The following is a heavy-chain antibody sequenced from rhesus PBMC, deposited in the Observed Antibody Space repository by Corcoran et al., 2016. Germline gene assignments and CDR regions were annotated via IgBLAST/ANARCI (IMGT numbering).Heavy chain of an antibody. CDR3: ARDGGWSLNY. CDR1: GFTFSSYG. CDR2: NKAGGGST. V-gene: IGHV3-22*01. Sequence: EVQLVESGGGLVQPGGSLRLSCAASGFTFSSYGMHWARQAPGKGLQWVSANKAGGGSTCSTDSVKGRFTISRENAKNTLYLQMDSLRAEDTAVYYCARDGGWSLNYWGQGVLVTVSS. D-gene: IGHD2-21*01. J-gene: IGHJ4*01.